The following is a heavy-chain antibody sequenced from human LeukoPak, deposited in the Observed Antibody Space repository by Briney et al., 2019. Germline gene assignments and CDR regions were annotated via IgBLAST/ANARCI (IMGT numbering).Heavy chain of an antibody. V-gene: IGHV1-2*02. D-gene: IGHD3-3*01. J-gene: IGHJ2*01. CDR3: ARDLSIFGVVNWYFDL. CDR1: GYTFTSYD. CDR2: INPNSGGT. Sequence: ASVKVSCKASGYTFTSYDINWVRQAPGQGLEWMGWINPNSGGTNYAQEFQGRVTMTRDTSISTAYMELSRLRSDDTAVYYCARDLSIFGVVNWYFDLWGRGTLVTVSS.